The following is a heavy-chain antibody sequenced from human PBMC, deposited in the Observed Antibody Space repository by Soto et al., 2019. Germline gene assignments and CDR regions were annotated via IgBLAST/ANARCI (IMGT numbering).Heavy chain of an antibody. CDR2: IYYSGST. CDR3: ARDSYYYDSSGSPAENNWFDP. D-gene: IGHD3-22*01. V-gene: IGHV4-31*03. CDR1: GGSISSGGYY. J-gene: IGHJ5*02. Sequence: SETLSLTCTVSGGSISSGGYYWSWIRQHPGKGLEWFGYIYYSGSTYYNPSLKSRVTISVDTSKNQFSLKLSSVTAADTAVYYCARDSYYYDSSGSPAENNWFDPWGQGTLVTVSS.